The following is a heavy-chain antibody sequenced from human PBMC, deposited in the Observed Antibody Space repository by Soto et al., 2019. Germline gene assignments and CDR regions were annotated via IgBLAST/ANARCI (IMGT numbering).Heavy chain of an antibody. CDR2: IHAYNGDT. D-gene: IGHD4-17*01. CDR3: ARADYGDDDY. Sequence: QVPLVQSGAEVKKPGASVKVPCKASGYTFSSYRISWVRQAPGQGPEWMGWIHAYNGDTKYAQKFQDRLIMTTDTSTSTAYMELRSLTSDDTAVYYCARADYGDDDYWGQGTLVTVSS. J-gene: IGHJ4*02. V-gene: IGHV1-18*01. CDR1: GYTFSSYR.